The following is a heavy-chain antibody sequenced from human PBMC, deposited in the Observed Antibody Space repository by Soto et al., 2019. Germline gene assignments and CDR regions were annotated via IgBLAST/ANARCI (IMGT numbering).Heavy chain of an antibody. CDR3: ARVTAAAAYYYYGMDV. J-gene: IGHJ6*02. D-gene: IGHD6-13*01. V-gene: IGHV3-33*01. CDR2: IWYDGSNK. CDR1: GFTFSSYG. Sequence: LRLSCAASGFTFSSYGMHWVRQAPGKGLEWVAVIWYDGSNKYYADSVKGRFTISRDNSKNTLYLQMNSLRAEDTAVYYCARVTAAAAYYYYGMDVLGQGTTVTVSS.